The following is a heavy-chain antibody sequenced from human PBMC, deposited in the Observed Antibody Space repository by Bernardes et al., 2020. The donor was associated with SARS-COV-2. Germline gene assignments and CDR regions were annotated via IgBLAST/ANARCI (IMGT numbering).Heavy chain of an antibody. CDR1: GCSISSDGYY. CDR2: IYYSGST. V-gene: IGHV4-31*03. Sequence: TLSLTCTVSGCSISSDGYYWTWVRQHPGKGLEWIGYIYYSGSTYYDSSLKSRVTISVDTSKNQFSLELISVTAADTAVYYCARGWGGYPEGYFDYWGQGTLVTVSS. D-gene: IGHD1-26*01. CDR3: ARGWGGYPEGYFDY. J-gene: IGHJ4*02.